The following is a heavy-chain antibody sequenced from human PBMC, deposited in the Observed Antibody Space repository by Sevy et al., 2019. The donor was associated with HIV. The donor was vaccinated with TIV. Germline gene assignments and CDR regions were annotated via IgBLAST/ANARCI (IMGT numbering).Heavy chain of an antibody. CDR3: ARDIVVVPAAIYYYGMDV. D-gene: IGHD2-2*01. V-gene: IGHV1-18*04. J-gene: IGHJ6*02. Sequence: ASVKVSCKASGYTFTSYGISWVRQAPGQGLEWMGWISAYNGNTNYAQKLQGRVTMTTDTSTSTAYMELRSLRSDDTAVYYCARDIVVVPAAIYYYGMDVWGQRTTVTVSS. CDR2: ISAYNGNT. CDR1: GYTFTSYG.